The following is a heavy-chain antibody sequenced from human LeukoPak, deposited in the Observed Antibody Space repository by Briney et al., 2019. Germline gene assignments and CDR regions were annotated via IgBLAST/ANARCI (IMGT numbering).Heavy chain of an antibody. V-gene: IGHV3-30-3*01. D-gene: IGHD1-26*01. Sequence: GGSLRLSCAASGFTFSSYAMHWVRQAPGKGLEWVAVISYDGSNKYYADSVKGRFTISRDNSKNTLYLQMNSLRAEDTAVYYCARDSLIGSLINWFDPWGQGTLVTVSS. J-gene: IGHJ5*02. CDR2: ISYDGSNK. CDR3: ARDSLIGSLINWFDP. CDR1: GFTFSSYA.